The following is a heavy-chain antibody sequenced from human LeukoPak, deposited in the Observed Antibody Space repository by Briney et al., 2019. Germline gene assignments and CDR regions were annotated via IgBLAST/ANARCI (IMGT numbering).Heavy chain of an antibody. CDR3: ARASRMVRGAFDV. CDR2: ISAYNGGT. J-gene: IGHJ3*01. CDR1: GYSFTNDA. V-gene: IGHV1-18*01. D-gene: IGHD3-10*01. Sequence: ASVKVSCKASGYSFTNDALAWVRQAPGQGLEWVGWISAYNGGTAYAQKLQDRVTLTTDTATRTVYIELRSLTSDDTAKYYCARASRMVRGAFDVWGQGTMVTVSS.